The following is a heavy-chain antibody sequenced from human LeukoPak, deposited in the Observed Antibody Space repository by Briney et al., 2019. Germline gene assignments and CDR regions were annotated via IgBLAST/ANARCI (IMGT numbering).Heavy chain of an antibody. Sequence: GGSLRLSCAVSGSIFSSYAMSWVRQAPGKGLEWVSAISGSGGSTYYADSVKGRFTISRDNSKNTLYLQMNSLRAEDTAVYYCAKDPVGATTSWDPAFDYWGQGTLVTASS. CDR2: ISGSGGST. CDR1: GSIFSSYA. CDR3: AKDPVGATTSWDPAFDY. D-gene: IGHD1-26*01. V-gene: IGHV3-23*01. J-gene: IGHJ4*02.